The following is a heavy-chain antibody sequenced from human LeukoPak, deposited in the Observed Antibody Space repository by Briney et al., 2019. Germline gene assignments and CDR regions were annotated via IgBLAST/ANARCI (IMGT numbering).Heavy chain of an antibody. D-gene: IGHD3-22*01. J-gene: IGHJ6*03. CDR2: INHSGTT. Sequence: PSETLSLTCAVSDESFSGYYWSWIRQPPGKGLEWIGEINHSGTTNYNPSLQSRVTISVDTSKDQFSLKLNSLTAADTAVYYCARSSEGRYYYDSSGYSYYYYYMDVWGKGTTVTISS. CDR1: DESFSGYY. CDR3: ARSSEGRYYYDSSGYSYYYYYMDV. V-gene: IGHV4-34*01.